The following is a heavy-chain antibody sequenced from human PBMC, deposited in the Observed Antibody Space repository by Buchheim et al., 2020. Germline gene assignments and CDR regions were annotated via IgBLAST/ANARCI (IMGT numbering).Heavy chain of an antibody. CDR3: ARDQLPRIYIAAAAN. CDR1: GFTFSSYG. D-gene: IGHD6-13*01. V-gene: IGHV3-33*01. Sequence: QVQLVESGGGVVQPGRSLRLSCAASGFTFSSYGMHWVRQAPGKGLEWVAVIWYDGSNKYYADSVKGRFTISRDNSKNTLYLQMNSLRAEDTAVYYCARDQLPRIYIAAAANWGQGTL. CDR2: IWYDGSNK. J-gene: IGHJ4*02.